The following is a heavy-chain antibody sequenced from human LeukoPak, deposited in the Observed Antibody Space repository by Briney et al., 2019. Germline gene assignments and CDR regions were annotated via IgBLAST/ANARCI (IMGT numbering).Heavy chain of an antibody. CDR1: GGSFSGYY. D-gene: IGHD2-2*01. CDR2: INHSGST. V-gene: IGHV4-34*01. Sequence: SETLSLTCAVYGGSFSGYYWSWIRQPPGKGLEWIGEINHSGSTNYNPSLKSRVTMSVDTSRNQFSLKLSSVTAADTAVYYCAREYCSSTSCLDALDIWGQGTMVTVSS. CDR3: AREYCSSTSCLDALDI. J-gene: IGHJ3*02.